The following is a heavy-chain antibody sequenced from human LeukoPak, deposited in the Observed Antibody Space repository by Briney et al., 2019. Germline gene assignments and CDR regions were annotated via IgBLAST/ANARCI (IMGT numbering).Heavy chain of an antibody. CDR2: IYYSGIT. CDR3: ARGGGPPSYFDY. V-gene: IGHV4-59*01. D-gene: IGHD3-16*01. CDR1: GGSISSYY. Sequence: SETLSLTCTVSGGSISSYYWSWIRQPPGKALEWIGYIYYSGITNYNPSLKSRVTISLDTSRNQFSLKLSSVTAADTAVYYCARGGGPPSYFDYWGQGTLVTVSS. J-gene: IGHJ4*02.